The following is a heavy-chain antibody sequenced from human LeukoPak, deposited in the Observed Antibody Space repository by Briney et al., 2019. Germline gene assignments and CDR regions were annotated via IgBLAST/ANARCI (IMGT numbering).Heavy chain of an antibody. J-gene: IGHJ4*02. CDR1: GFTLSRYE. Sequence: GGSLRLACGASGFTLSRYEMNWVRQAPGKGGEWGSYISRSGTPIQNADPVKGRVTSSREKAKNSVVLQMNRLRAEDTAVYYCAREKTACGGDCYDSWGQGTLVTVSS. V-gene: IGHV3-48*03. D-gene: IGHD2-21*01. CDR3: AREKTACGGDCYDS. CDR2: ISRSGTPI.